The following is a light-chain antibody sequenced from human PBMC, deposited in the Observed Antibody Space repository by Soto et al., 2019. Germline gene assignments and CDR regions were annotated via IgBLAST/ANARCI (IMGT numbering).Light chain of an antibody. J-gene: IGKJ4*01. CDR2: AAS. Sequence: DIQMTQSPSSLSASVGDRVTITCRASQSISIYLNWYQQKPGKAPKLLIYAASSLQSGVPSRFSVSGSGTAFTLTISSLPPEYFATYYCQQSYSTPLTFGGGTKVEL. CDR1: QSISIY. V-gene: IGKV1-39*01. CDR3: QQSYSTPLT.